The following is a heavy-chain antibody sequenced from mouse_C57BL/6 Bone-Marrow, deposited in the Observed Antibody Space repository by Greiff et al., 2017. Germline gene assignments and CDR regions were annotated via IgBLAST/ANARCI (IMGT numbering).Heavy chain of an antibody. CDR3: ARRYYGSSSWFAY. V-gene: IGHV1-55*01. CDR1: GYTFTSYW. J-gene: IGHJ3*01. Sequence: QVQLQQPGAELVKPGASVKMSCKASGYTFTSYWITWVKQRPRQGLEWIGDIYPGSGSTNYNEKFKSKATLTVDTSSSTAYMQLSSLTSEDSAVYYCARRYYGSSSWFAYWGQGTLVTVSA. D-gene: IGHD1-1*01. CDR2: IYPGSGST.